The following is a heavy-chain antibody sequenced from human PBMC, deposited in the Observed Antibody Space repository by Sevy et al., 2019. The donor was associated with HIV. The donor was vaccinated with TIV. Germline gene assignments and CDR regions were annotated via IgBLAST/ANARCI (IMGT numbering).Heavy chain of an antibody. CDR1: GASISSSGYY. J-gene: IGHJ4*02. Sequence: SETLSLTCSVSGASISSSGYYWGWIRQPPGKGLEWIASIRYSGSTFYHPSLRSRVTISADTSKNQFSLKLNSVTAADTATYYCAGPTLTYSSGWTYYDYWGQGTVVTVSS. D-gene: IGHD6-19*01. CDR3: AGPTLTYSSGWTYYDY. V-gene: IGHV4-39*01. CDR2: IRYSGST.